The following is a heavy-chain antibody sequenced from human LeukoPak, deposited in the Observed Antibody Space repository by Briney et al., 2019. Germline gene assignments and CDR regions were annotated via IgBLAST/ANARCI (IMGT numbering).Heavy chain of an antibody. V-gene: IGHV3-7*01. CDR2: IRQDGGET. J-gene: IGHJ4*02. CDR1: GLTFSRDW. D-gene: IGHD4-17*01. Sequence: GGSLRLSCEASGLTFSRDWMGWVRQAPGKGLEWVANIRQDGGETYYGDSVKGRFIISRDNAKNSLFLQMNRLRAEDTAVYYCASGGGSEDYGDYCFDYWGQGTLVTVSS. CDR3: ASGGGSEDYGDYCFDY.